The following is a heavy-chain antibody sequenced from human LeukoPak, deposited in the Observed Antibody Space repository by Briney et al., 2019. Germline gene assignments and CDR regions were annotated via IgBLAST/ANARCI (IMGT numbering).Heavy chain of an antibody. CDR2: IYHSGST. D-gene: IGHD4-17*01. CDR3: AKTSSMTTVTTTAFDI. J-gene: IGHJ3*02. CDR1: GGSISSSNW. V-gene: IGHV4-4*02. Sequence: SETLSLTCAVSGGSISSSNWWSWVRQPPGKGLEWIGEIYHSGSTNYNPSLKSRVAMSVDTSKNQFSLKLSSVTAVDTAVYYCAKTSSMTTVTTTAFDIWGQETMVTVSS.